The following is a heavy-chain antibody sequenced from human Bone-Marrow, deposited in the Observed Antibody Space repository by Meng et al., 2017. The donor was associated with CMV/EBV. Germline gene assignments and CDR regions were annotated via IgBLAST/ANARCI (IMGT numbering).Heavy chain of an antibody. J-gene: IGHJ4*02. CDR1: GLTFRSYS. Sequence: GGSLRLSCAASGLTFRSYSMNWVRQAPGKGLEWVSSISSTSNYIYYADSVKGRVTISRDNAKNSLFLQMNSLRAEDTAVYYCARDLYDILTVYFSVGLDYWGQGTLVTVSS. D-gene: IGHD3-9*01. CDR2: ISSTSNYI. CDR3: ARDLYDILTVYFSVGLDY. V-gene: IGHV3-21*01.